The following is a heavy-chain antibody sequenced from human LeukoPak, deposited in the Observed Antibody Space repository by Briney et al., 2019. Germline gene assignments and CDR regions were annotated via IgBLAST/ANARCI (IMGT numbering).Heavy chain of an antibody. Sequence: SETLSLTCTVSGGSISSGTHYYNWIRQHPGRGLEWVGYIYYTGITSYNPSLKSRVTMSVDTSMNQVSLKVTSLTAADTAVYYCAASSGVTLGRFWGQGALVTVSS. J-gene: IGHJ4*02. V-gene: IGHV4-31*03. CDR1: GGSISSGTHY. CDR3: AASSGVTLGRF. CDR2: IYYTGIT. D-gene: IGHD3-16*01.